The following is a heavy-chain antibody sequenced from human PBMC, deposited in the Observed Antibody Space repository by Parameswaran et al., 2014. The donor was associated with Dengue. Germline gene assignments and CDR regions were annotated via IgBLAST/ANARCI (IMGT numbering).Heavy chain of an antibody. Sequence: SETLSLTCTVSAGSISNYYWSWIRQTPGKGLEWIGYIYDSGSSNYNPSLKSRVTISIDTSKNQFSLKLNSVDAADTAVYYCARRVVTDAPGWYFDLWGRGTLVTVSS. J-gene: IGHJ2*01. V-gene: IGHV4-59*01. D-gene: IGHD2-21*02. CDR1: AGSISNYY. CDR2: IYDSGSS. CDR3: ARRVVTDAPGWYFDL.